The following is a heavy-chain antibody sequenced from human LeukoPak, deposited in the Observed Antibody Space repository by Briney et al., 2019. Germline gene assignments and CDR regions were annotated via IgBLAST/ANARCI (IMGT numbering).Heavy chain of an antibody. D-gene: IGHD5-18*01. CDR2: ISSSGDNT. Sequence: GGSLRLSCAASGFTFSSYAMAWVRQAPGKGLEWRSAISSSGDNTFYTDYVKGRFTIYRDNSKNTLYLQLNSLRAGDTALYYCARERRDFGYPLDYWGQGTLVTVSS. CDR3: ARERRDFGYPLDY. J-gene: IGHJ4*02. V-gene: IGHV3-23*01. CDR1: GFTFSSYA.